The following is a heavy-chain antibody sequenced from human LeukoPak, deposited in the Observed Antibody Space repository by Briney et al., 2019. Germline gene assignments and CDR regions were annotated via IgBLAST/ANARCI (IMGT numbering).Heavy chain of an antibody. V-gene: IGHV3-30*18. CDR3: AKALYYYGSGSYYTFDY. J-gene: IGHJ4*02. Sequence: PGGSLRLSCAASGFTFSSYGMHWVRQAPGKGLEWVAVISYDGSNKYYADSVKGRFTISRDNSKNTRYLQLNSLRAEDTAVYYCAKALYYYGSGSYYTFDYWGQGTLVTVSS. D-gene: IGHD3-10*01. CDR2: ISYDGSNK. CDR1: GFTFSSYG.